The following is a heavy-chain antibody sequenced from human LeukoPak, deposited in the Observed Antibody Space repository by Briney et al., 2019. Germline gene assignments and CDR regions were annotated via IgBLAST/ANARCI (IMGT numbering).Heavy chain of an antibody. D-gene: IGHD2-2*01. CDR2: ISAYNGNT. J-gene: IGHJ4*02. CDR3: ARDWGRTSCSGFDY. CDR1: GYTFTSYG. Sequence: ASVKVSCKASGYTFTSYGISWVRQAPGQGLEWMGWISAYNGNTNYAQKLQGRVTMTTDTSTSTAYMELRSLRSDDTAVYYCARDWGRTSCSGFDYWGQGTLVTASS. V-gene: IGHV1-18*01.